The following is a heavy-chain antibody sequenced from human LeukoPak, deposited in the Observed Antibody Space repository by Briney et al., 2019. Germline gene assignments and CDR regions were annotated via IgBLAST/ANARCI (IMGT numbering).Heavy chain of an antibody. D-gene: IGHD1-1*01. CDR3: ATWRTAKTGFDY. CDR1: GGSISSYY. Sequence: NPSETLSLTCTVSGGSISSYYWSWIRQPPGKGLEWIGYIYYSGSTNYNPSLKSRVTISVDTSKNQFSLRLSSVTAADTAVYYCATWRTAKTGFDYWGQGTLVTVSS. CDR2: IYYSGST. V-gene: IGHV4-59*08. J-gene: IGHJ4*02.